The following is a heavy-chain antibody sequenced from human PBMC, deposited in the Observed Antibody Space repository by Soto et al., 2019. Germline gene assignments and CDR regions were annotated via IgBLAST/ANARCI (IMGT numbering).Heavy chain of an antibody. V-gene: IGHV4-39*01. CDR3: ARSHRDGEPLDY. Sequence: QLQLQESGPGLVKPSETLSLTCTVSGGSISSSSYYWGWIRQPPGKGLEWIGSIYYSGSTYYNPSLKSRVTISVDTSKNQFSLKLSSVTAADTAVYYCARSHRDGEPLDYWGQGTLVTVSS. CDR2: IYYSGST. CDR1: GGSISSSSYY. J-gene: IGHJ4*02. D-gene: IGHD4-17*01.